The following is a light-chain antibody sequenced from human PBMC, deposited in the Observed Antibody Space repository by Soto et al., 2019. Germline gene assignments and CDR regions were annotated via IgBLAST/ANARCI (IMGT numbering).Light chain of an antibody. CDR2: GIS. V-gene: IGKV3-15*01. CDR1: QSVNSN. CDR3: QQEIKWPMT. Sequence: EMVMTKSPAILSVSPGESATLSFRSSQSVNSNYLASYQQHPAQPPRLLIYGISTRATGIPARFSVSGSGTEFGXTTSSLPSEDFAVCYCQQEIKWPMTIGQGTRLEIK. J-gene: IGKJ5*01.